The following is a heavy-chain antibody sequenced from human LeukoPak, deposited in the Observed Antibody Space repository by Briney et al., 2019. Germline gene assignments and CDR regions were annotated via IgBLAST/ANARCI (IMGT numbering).Heavy chain of an antibody. Sequence: ASVKVSCKASGGTFSSYAISWVRQAPGQGLEWMGGIIPIFGTANYAQKFQGRVTITTDESTSTAYMELSSLRSEDTAVYYCARDQLELRGNWFDPWGQGTRVTGSS. CDR1: GGTFSSYA. CDR3: ARDQLELRGNWFDP. V-gene: IGHV1-69*05. J-gene: IGHJ5*02. CDR2: IIPIFGTA. D-gene: IGHD1-7*01.